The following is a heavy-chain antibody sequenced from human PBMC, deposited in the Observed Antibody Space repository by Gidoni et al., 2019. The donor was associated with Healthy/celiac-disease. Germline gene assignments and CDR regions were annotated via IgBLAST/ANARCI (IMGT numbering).Heavy chain of an antibody. D-gene: IGHD5-12*01. CDR1: GFTFSSYA. CDR3: ARDIGYSGYDYFDY. J-gene: IGHJ4*02. Sequence: QVQLVESGGGVVQPGRSLRLSCAASGFTFSSYAMHWVRQAPGKGLEWVAVISYDGSNKYYADSVKGRFTISRDNSKNTLYLQMNSLRAEDTAVYYCARDIGYSGYDYFDYWGQGTLVTVSS. V-gene: IGHV3-30-3*01. CDR2: ISYDGSNK.